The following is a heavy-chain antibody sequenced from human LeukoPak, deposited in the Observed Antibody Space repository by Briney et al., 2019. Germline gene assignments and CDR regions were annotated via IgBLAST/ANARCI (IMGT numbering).Heavy chain of an antibody. CDR2: IYRGGST. D-gene: IGHD4-17*01. J-gene: IGHJ4*02. Sequence: GGSLRLSCAASGFTFSSYCMNWVRQAPGKGLEWVSIIYRGGSTYYAEAFRKRFIISNNNYTKKLHLQIKSRMTDDNAVVYFWEGDVSKDYAEILYGGSMKGRFTITRDISKKSLYLHMSSLRVDDRAVYFCRYLSSLDQWGQGTLVTVSS. CDR3: WEGDVSKDYAEILYGGSMKGRFTITRDISKKSLYLHMSSLRVDDRAVYFCRYLSSLDQ. V-gene: IGHV3-53*01. CDR1: GFTFSSYC.